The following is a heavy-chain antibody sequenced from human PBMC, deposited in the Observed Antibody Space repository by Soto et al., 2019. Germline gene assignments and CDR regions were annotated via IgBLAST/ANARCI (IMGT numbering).Heavy chain of an antibody. CDR3: ARDLPSGNPDY. CDR2: IYYSGST. V-gene: IGHV4-59*01. CDR1: GGSISSSY. J-gene: IGHJ4*02. D-gene: IGHD5-12*01. Sequence: SETLSLTCTVSGGSISSSYWSWIRQPPGKGLEWIGYIYYSGSTNYNPSLKSRVTISVDTSKNQFSLKLSSVTAADTAVYYCARDLPSGNPDYWGQGTLVTVSS.